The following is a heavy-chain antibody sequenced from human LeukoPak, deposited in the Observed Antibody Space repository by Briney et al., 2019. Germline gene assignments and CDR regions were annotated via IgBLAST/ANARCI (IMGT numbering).Heavy chain of an antibody. Sequence: GGSLRLSCAASGFTFSSYSMNWVRQAPGQGLEWVSSISSSSSYISYADSVKGRFTISRDNAKNSLYLQMNSLRAEDTAVYYCARFFRSGGDYWGQGTLVTVSS. D-gene: IGHD6-19*01. J-gene: IGHJ4*02. CDR3: ARFFRSGGDY. V-gene: IGHV3-21*01. CDR1: GFTFSSYS. CDR2: ISSSSSYI.